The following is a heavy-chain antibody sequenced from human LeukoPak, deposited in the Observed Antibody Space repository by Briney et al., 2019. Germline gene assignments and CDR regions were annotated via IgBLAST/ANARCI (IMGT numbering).Heavy chain of an antibody. J-gene: IGHJ6*02. Sequence: GGSLRLSCAASGFTFSSFAVSWVRQAPGKGLEWVSAISGSGGTTYYADSVKGRFTISRDNSKNTLYLQMNSLRAEDTAVYYCAKDSRSGYYNYYYGMDVWGQGTTVTVSS. V-gene: IGHV3-23*01. CDR1: GFTFSSFA. D-gene: IGHD3-22*01. CDR2: ISGSGGTT. CDR3: AKDSRSGYYNYYYGMDV.